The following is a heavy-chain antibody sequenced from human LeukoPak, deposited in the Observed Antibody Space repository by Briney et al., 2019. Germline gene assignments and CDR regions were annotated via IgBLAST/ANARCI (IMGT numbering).Heavy chain of an antibody. CDR2: TNPSTGGT. Sequence: GASVKVSCKTSVYTFTGSYLHWVRQVPGQGLEWMGWTNPSTGGTKSAQQFEGRVTMTRDTSNTTGYLELRSLRLDDTATYYCARGGAFCSITTCHEFDHWGQGTLVIVSS. J-gene: IGHJ4*02. CDR1: VYTFTGSY. D-gene: IGHD2-2*01. CDR3: ARGGAFCSITTCHEFDH. V-gene: IGHV1-2*02.